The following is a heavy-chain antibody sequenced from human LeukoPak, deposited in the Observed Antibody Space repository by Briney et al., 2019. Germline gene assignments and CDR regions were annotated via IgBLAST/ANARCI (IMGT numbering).Heavy chain of an antibody. J-gene: IGHJ4*02. CDR2: IRYDGSNE. CDR1: GFTFSSYG. D-gene: IGHD3-22*01. Sequence: NPGGSLRLSCAASGFTFSSYGMHWVRQAPGKGLEWVAFIRYDGSNEYYADSVKGRFTISRDNSKNTLYLQMNSLRAEDTAVYYGHSSGYYGFDYWGQGTLVTVSS. CDR3: HSSGYYGFDY. V-gene: IGHV3-30*02.